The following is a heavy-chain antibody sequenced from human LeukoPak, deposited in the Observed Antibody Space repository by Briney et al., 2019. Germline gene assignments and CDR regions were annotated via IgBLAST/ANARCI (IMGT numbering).Heavy chain of an antibody. V-gene: IGHV4-34*01. J-gene: IGHJ5*02. CDR2: INHSGST. CDR1: GGPFSGYY. Sequence: SETLSLTCAVYGGPFSGYYWNRIRQPPGKGLEWIGEINHSGSTNYNPSLKSRVTISVDTSQKQLSLKLSSVTAADTAVYYCARGYNRAAYYDLWGQGTLVTVSS. D-gene: IGHD3-9*01. CDR3: ARGYNRAAYYDL.